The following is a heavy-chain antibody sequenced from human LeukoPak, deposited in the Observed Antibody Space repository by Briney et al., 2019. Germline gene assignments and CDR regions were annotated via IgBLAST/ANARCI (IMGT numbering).Heavy chain of an antibody. D-gene: IGHD3-22*01. J-gene: IGHJ4*02. V-gene: IGHV3-30*18. CDR1: GFTFSAYG. CDR3: AKVHLTYYYDSSGYGFQDY. Sequence: PGGSLRLSCAASGFTFSAYGMHWLRQAPGKGLEWVAVISYDGRTTFYADSVKGRFTISRDNSMNTLFLQLNSLRAEDTAVYYCAKVHLTYYYDSSGYGFQDYWGQGTLVTVSS. CDR2: ISYDGRTT.